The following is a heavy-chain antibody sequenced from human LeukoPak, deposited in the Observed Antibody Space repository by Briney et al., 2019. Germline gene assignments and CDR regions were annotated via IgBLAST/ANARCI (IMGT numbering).Heavy chain of an antibody. CDR3: ARSSDYYDTMDV. V-gene: IGHV4-4*07. Sequence: RSETLSLTCTVSGGSTSSYYWSWIRQPAGKGLEWIGRIYTSGSTNYNPSLKSRVTMSVDTSKNQFSLKLSSVTAADTAVYYCARSSDYYDTMDVWGQGPTVTVSS. CDR2: IYTSGST. J-gene: IGHJ6*02. D-gene: IGHD3-22*01. CDR1: GGSTSSYY.